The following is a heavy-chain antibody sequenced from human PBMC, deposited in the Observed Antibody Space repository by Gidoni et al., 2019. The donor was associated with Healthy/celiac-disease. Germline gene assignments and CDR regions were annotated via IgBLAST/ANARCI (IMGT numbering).Heavy chain of an antibody. J-gene: IGHJ4*02. V-gene: IGHV3-21*01. CDR2: ISSSSSYI. CDR3: ARDLGSSSDDAYYFDY. D-gene: IGHD6-13*01. CDR1: GFTFSSYS. Sequence: EVQLVESGGGLVKPGGSLRLSCAASGFTFSSYSMNWVRQAPGKGLEWVSSISSSSSYIYYADSVKGRFTISRDNAKNSLYLQMNSLRAEDTAVYYCARDLGSSSDDAYYFDYWGQGTLVTVSS.